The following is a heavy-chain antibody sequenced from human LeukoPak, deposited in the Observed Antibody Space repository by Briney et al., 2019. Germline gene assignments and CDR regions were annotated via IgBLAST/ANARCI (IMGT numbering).Heavy chain of an antibody. CDR3: ATSAHYGDYGEKHDAFDI. Sequence: SETLSLTCTVSGGSISSYYWSWIRRPPGKGLEWIGYIYYSGSTNYNPSLKSRVTISVDTSKNQFSLQLNSVTPEDTAVYYCATSAHYGDYGEKHDAFDIWGQGTMVTVSS. D-gene: IGHD4-17*01. J-gene: IGHJ3*02. CDR1: GGSISSYY. CDR2: IYYSGST. V-gene: IGHV4-59*12.